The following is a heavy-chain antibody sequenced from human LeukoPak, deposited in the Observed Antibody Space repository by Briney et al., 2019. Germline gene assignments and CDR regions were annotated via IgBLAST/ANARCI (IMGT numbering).Heavy chain of an antibody. CDR3: ARGVGATGRDFDY. V-gene: IGHV1-8*01. J-gene: IGHJ4*02. Sequence: ASVTVSCKASGYTFTSYDINWVGQAPGQGLEGMGWMNPNSGNTGYAQEFQGRVTMTRNTSISTAYMELSSLRSEDTAVYYCARGVGATGRDFDYWGQGTLVTSPQ. D-gene: IGHD1-26*01. CDR2: MNPNSGNT. CDR1: GYTFTSYD.